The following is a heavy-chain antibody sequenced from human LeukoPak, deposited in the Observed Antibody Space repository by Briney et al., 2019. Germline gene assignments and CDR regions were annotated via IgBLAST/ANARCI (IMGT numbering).Heavy chain of an antibody. D-gene: IGHD6-19*01. Sequence: ASVRVSCKASGYTFTGYYIHWVRQAPGQGLEWTGWINPYSGGTNYAPKFQGRVTMTRDTSISTAYMELSRLRSDDTALYYCARDVSSGYYEPWGQGTLVTVSS. CDR1: GYTFTGYY. J-gene: IGHJ5*02. V-gene: IGHV1-2*02. CDR2: INPYSGGT. CDR3: ARDVSSGYYEP.